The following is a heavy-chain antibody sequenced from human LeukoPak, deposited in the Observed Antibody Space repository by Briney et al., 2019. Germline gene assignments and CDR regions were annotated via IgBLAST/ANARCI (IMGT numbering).Heavy chain of an antibody. J-gene: IGHJ6*02. V-gene: IGHV4-59*01. Sequence: SETLSLTCTVSGGSISSYYWSWIRQPPGKGLEWIGYIYYSGSTNYDPSLKSRVTISVDTSKNQFSLKLSSVTAADTAVYYCARQGDQRITIFGVAPPGGMDVWGQGTTVTVSS. D-gene: IGHD3-3*01. CDR3: ARQGDQRITIFGVAPPGGMDV. CDR2: IYYSGST. CDR1: GGSISSYY.